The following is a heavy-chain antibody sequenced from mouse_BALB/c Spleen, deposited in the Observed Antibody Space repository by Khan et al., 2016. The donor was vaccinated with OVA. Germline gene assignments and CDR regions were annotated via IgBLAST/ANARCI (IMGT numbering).Heavy chain of an antibody. V-gene: IGHV1-4*01. CDR2: IIPSNDYT. Sequence: QVQLKQSGAELARPGASVKMSCKASGYTFTTYTIHWVKQRPGQGLEWIGYIIPSNDYTNYNQKFKDRATLTADKSSSTAYMQLSSLTSDDSAVYYCVREGAYYRSDGWFAYWGQGTLVTVSA. CDR3: VREGAYYRSDGWFAY. J-gene: IGHJ3*01. CDR1: GYTFTTYT. D-gene: IGHD2-14*01.